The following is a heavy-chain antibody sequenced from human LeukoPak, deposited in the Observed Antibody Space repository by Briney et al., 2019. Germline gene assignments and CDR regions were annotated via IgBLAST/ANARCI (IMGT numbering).Heavy chain of an antibody. CDR1: VFTLSSDS. V-gene: IGHV3-30-3*01. CDR3: AKDGGLWVSAHWGDS. D-gene: IGHD7-27*01. CDR2: ISYDGSNK. Sequence: GGCLRLSCAASVFTLSSDSMRWVRQAQGKGLEWVAVISYDGSNKYYADSVKGRFTVSRDNSKNTLFLQMNSLRAEDTAVYYCAKDGGLWVSAHWGDSWGRGTLVTVSS. J-gene: IGHJ4*02.